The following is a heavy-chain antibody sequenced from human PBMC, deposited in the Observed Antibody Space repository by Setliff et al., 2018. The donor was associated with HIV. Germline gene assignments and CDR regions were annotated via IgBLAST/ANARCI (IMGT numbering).Heavy chain of an antibody. CDR3: ARGAGLYGDYHVY. CDR1: GGSISSSSYY. J-gene: IGHJ4*02. Sequence: PSETLSLTCTVSGGSISSSSYYWGWIRQPPGKGLEWIGSIYYSGSTYYNPSLKSRVTMTSDTSINTAYMGLSSLRSDDTAVYYCARGAGLYGDYHVYWGQGTLVTVSS. CDR2: IYYSGST. D-gene: IGHD4-17*01. V-gene: IGHV4-39*02.